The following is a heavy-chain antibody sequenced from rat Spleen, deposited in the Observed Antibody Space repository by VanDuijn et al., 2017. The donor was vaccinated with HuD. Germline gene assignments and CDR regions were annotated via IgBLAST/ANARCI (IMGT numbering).Heavy chain of an antibody. Sequence: EVQLVESNGGLVQPGRSLKLSCITSGFTFNNFWMTWIRQAPGTGLEWVASITNTGGKNYYPDSVKGRFTVSRDNAKSTLYLEMNSLQTDETGTYYCTRDYGGFYWGQGVMVTVSS. CDR3: TRDYGGFY. D-gene: IGHD1-11*01. CDR1: GFTFNNFW. V-gene: IGHV5-31*01. CDR2: ITNTGGKN. J-gene: IGHJ2*01.